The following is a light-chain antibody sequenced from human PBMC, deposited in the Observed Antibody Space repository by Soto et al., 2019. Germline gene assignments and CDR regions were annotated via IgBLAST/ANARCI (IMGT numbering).Light chain of an antibody. J-gene: IGKJ1*01. V-gene: IGKV1-5*03. CDR2: KAS. Sequence: DIQMTQSPSTLSASVGDRVTITCRASQSISSWLAWYQQKPGKAPKLLIYKASRLHSGVSSRFSGSESGTEFTLTISSLQPDDFATYYCQQYNSYWTFGQGTKVDIK. CDR1: QSISSW. CDR3: QQYNSYWT.